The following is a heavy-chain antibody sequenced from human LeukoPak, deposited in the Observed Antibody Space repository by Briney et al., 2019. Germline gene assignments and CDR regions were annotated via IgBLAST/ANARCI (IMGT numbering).Heavy chain of an antibody. J-gene: IGHJ4*02. Sequence: ASVKVSCKTSGYICRNYAISWVRQAPGQRPGWVGWINPFNADAKYAQKFQGRVTMTTDTSTSTAYLELRSLRYDDTAVYYCARGEKSYAYWGQGTLVTVSS. CDR2: INPFNADA. D-gene: IGHD2-2*01. CDR1: GYICRNYA. CDR3: ARGEKSYAY. V-gene: IGHV1-18*01.